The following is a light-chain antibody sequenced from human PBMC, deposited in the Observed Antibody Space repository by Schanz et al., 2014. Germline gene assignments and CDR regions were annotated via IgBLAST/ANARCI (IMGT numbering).Light chain of an antibody. CDR1: SSDIGGRAY. J-gene: IGLJ1*01. CDR2: DVN. Sequence: QSVLTQPASVSGSPGQSITISCTGTSSDIGGRAYVSWYQQRPGKAPQLILYDVNSRPSGVSNRFSGSKSDNTASLTISGLQAEDEADYFCSSYANRSTPYVFGTGTKLTVL. V-gene: IGLV2-14*01. CDR3: SSYANRSTPYV.